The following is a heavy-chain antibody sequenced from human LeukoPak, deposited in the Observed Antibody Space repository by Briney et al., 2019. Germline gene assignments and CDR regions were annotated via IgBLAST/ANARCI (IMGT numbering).Heavy chain of an antibody. CDR1: GYTFTSYD. Sequence: ASVKVSCKASGYTFTSYDINWVRQATGQGLEWMGWMNPNSGNTGYAQKFQGRVTMTRNTPISTAYMELSSLRSEDTAVYYCARSPNYYYYMDVWGKGTTVTVSS. V-gene: IGHV1-8*01. J-gene: IGHJ6*03. CDR3: ARSPNYYYYMDV. CDR2: MNPNSGNT.